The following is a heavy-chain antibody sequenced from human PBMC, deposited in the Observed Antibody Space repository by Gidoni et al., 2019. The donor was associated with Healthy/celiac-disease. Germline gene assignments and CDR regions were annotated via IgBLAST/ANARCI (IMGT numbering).Heavy chain of an antibody. J-gene: IGHJ6*02. V-gene: IGHV4-59*01. D-gene: IGHD5-18*01. CDR2: IYYSGST. CDR1: GGSISSYY. Sequence: QVQLQESGPGLVKPSETLSLTCTVSGGSISSYYWSWIRPPPGKGLEWIGYIYYSGSTNYNPSLKSRVTISVDTSKNQFSLKLSSVTAADTAVYYCARESMGYSYGQYYYYGMDVWGQGTTVTVSS. CDR3: ARESMGYSYGQYYYYGMDV.